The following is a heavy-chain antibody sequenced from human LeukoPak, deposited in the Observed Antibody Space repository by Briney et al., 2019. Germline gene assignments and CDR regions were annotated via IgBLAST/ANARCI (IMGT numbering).Heavy chain of an antibody. D-gene: IGHD3-10*01. J-gene: IGHJ4*02. Sequence: GGSLRLSCAASGFTFSSYVMHWVRQAPGKGLEWVAIISYDGSNEYYADSVKGRFTISRDNSKNTLYLQMNSLRVEDTAVYYCARVGGHWGQGTLVTVSS. V-gene: IGHV3-30*04. CDR1: GFTFSSYV. CDR3: ARVGGH. CDR2: ISYDGSNE.